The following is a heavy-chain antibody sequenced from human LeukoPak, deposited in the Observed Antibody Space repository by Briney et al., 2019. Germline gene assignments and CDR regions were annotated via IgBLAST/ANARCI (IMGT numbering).Heavy chain of an antibody. CDR1: GGSISRYS. V-gene: IGHV4-59*01. J-gene: IGHJ3*02. D-gene: IGHD6-19*01. CDR3: ARTIVVAGPDAFDI. Sequence: PSQTLSLTCTVSGGSISRYSWGWIRQPPGKGLEWVGGIYNSGSTNYNPSLKSRVTISVDSSKNQFSLKLSSVTAADTAVYYCARTIVVAGPDAFDIWGQGTMVTVSS. CDR2: IYNSGST.